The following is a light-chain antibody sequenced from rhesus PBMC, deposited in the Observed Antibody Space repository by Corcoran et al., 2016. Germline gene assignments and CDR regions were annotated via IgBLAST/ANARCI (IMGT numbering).Light chain of an antibody. Sequence: EIVMTQSPATLSLSPGDRATLSCRASQSVRSNLAWHQQKPGQAPRLLIYYASNRATGIPDRFSGSGSGTDCTHTISSLEPEDVGVYYCQQYKNWYSFGQGTKVEIK. J-gene: IGKJ2*01. CDR3: QQYKNWYS. CDR2: YAS. V-gene: IGKV3-35*01. CDR1: QSVRSN.